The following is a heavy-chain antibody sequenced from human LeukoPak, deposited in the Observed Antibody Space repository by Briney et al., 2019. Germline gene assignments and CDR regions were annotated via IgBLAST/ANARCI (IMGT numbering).Heavy chain of an antibody. Sequence: ASVKVSCKSSGYTFTGYYMHWVRQAPGQGLEWVGRINPNSGGTDYAQKFQGRVTMTRDTSMSTAYMGLSRLGSDDTAVYYCARDSSSGWYYFDYWGQGTLVTVSS. CDR3: ARDSSSGWYYFDY. CDR1: GYTFTGYY. D-gene: IGHD6-19*01. V-gene: IGHV1-2*06. J-gene: IGHJ4*02. CDR2: INPNSGGT.